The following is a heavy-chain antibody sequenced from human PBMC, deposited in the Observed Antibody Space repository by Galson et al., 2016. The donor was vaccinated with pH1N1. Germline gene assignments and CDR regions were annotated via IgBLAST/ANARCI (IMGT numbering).Heavy chain of an antibody. Sequence: SVKVSCKASGGTFGSYGINWVRQAPGQGLEWMGGIIPIFNTAKYAQNFQGRVTITADESTTTAYLELSSLRSEDTAVYYCAREDYYDTDLSDWYFELWGRGTLLTVSS. V-gene: IGHV1-69*13. CDR1: GGTFGSYG. CDR2: IIPIFNTA. J-gene: IGHJ2*01. CDR3: AREDYYDTDLSDWYFEL. D-gene: IGHD3-22*01.